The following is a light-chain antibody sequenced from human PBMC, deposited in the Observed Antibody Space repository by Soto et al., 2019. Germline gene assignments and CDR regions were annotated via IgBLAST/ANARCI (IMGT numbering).Light chain of an antibody. CDR1: SSNIGRNT. J-gene: IGLJ3*02. CDR2: SNN. V-gene: IGLV1-44*01. CDR3: AAWDDSLNGWV. Sequence: QSVLTQPPSASGTPGQRVTISCSGSSSNIGRNTVNWYQQLPGTAPKLLIYSNNQRPSGVPDRFSGSKSGTSAALAISGLQFEDEADYYCAAWDDSLNGWVFGGGTKLTVL.